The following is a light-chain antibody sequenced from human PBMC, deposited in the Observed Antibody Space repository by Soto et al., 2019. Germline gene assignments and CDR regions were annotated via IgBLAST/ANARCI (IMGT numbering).Light chain of an antibody. CDR1: YSNFGSNI. CDR3: ASWDDSLNDVL. Sequence: QSVLTQPTSASGTPGQRVTISCSGSYSNFGSNIVNWYQHFPGTAPKLLIYNNNKRPSGVPDRFSASKSGTSVSLAISGLQSEDEAIYYCASWDDSLNDVLFGGGTKVTVL. CDR2: NNN. V-gene: IGLV1-44*01. J-gene: IGLJ2*01.